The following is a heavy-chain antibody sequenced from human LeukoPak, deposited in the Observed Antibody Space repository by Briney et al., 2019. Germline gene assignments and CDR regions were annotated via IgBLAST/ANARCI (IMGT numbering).Heavy chain of an antibody. D-gene: IGHD6-13*01. V-gene: IGHV3-48*01. CDR1: GFTFSSYS. J-gene: IGHJ6*03. Sequence: PGGSLRLSCAASGFTFSSYSMNWVRQAPGKGLEWVSYISSSSSTIYYADSVKGRFTISRDNSKNTLYLQMNSLRREDTAVYYCAKEGIAPVDNYYYYFMDVWGKGTTVTISS. CDR2: ISSSSSTI. CDR3: AKEGIAPVDNYYYYFMDV.